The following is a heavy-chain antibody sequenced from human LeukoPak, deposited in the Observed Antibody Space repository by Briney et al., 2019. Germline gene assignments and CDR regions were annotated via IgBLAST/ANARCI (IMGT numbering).Heavy chain of an antibody. CDR1: GGSISSGGYY. J-gene: IGHJ4*02. D-gene: IGHD2-15*01. CDR3: AREGSGTFDY. CDR2: IYHSGST. Sequence: SQTLSLTCTVSGGSISSGGYYWSWIRQPPGKGLEWIGYIYHSGSTYYNPSLKSRVTISVDRPKNQFSLKVSSVTAADTAVYYCAREGSGTFDYWGQGTLVTVSS. V-gene: IGHV4-30-2*01.